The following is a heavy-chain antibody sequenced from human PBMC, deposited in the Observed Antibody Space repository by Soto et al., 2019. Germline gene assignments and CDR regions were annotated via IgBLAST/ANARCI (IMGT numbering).Heavy chain of an antibody. V-gene: IGHV1-69*06. CDR2: IIPIFGTA. J-gene: IGHJ6*02. Sequence: SVKVSCKASGGTFSSYAISWVRQAPGQGLERMGGIIPIFGTANYAQKFQGRVTITADKSTSTAYMELSSLRSEDTAVYYCARGGAEYYDSSGYYLAGMDVWGQGTTVTVSS. CDR3: ARGGAEYYDSSGYYLAGMDV. D-gene: IGHD3-22*01. CDR1: GGTFSSYA.